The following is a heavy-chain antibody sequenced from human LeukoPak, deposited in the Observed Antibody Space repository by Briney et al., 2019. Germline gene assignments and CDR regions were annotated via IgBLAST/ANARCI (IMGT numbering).Heavy chain of an antibody. Sequence: GGSLRLSCAASGFTFSSYWMIWVRQAPGKGLEWVADIKHDGSEKYYVDSVKGRFTISRDNAKNSLYLQMNSLRAGDTALYYCVRGTAMVSWGQGILVTVSS. V-gene: IGHV3-7*03. CDR3: VRGTAMVS. CDR2: IKHDGSEK. J-gene: IGHJ5*02. D-gene: IGHD5-18*01. CDR1: GFTFSSYW.